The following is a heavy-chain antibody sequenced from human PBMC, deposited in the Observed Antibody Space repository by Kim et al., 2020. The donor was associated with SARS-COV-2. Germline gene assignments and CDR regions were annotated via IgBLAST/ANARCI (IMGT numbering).Heavy chain of an antibody. Sequence: GGSLRLSCAASGFTFSSYSMNWVRQAPGKGLEWVSSISSSSSYIYYADSVKGRFTISRDNAKNSLYLQMNSLRAEDTAVYYCARDRRELGAFDIWGQGTMVTVSS. V-gene: IGHV3-21*04. D-gene: IGHD1-26*01. J-gene: IGHJ3*02. CDR1: GFTFSSYS. CDR2: ISSSSSYI. CDR3: ARDRRELGAFDI.